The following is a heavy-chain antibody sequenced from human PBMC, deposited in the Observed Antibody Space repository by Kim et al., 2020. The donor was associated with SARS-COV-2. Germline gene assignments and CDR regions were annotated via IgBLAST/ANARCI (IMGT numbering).Heavy chain of an antibody. V-gene: IGHV1-2*02. D-gene: IGHD6-13*01. Sequence: NFGQKFQGRVAMARDTSSSTAYMELTNLRSDDAAVYFCARELLGAAAGLDYWGQGTLVTVSS. CDR3: ARELLGAAAGLDY. J-gene: IGHJ4*02.